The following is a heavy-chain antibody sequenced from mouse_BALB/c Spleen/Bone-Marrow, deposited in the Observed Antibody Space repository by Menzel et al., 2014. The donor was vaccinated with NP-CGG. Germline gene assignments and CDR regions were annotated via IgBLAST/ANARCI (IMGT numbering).Heavy chain of an antibody. CDR1: GFSLTSYG. Sequence: VQGVESGPGLVQPSQRLSITCTVSGFSLTSYGVHWVRQSPGKGLEWLGVIWSGGSTDYNAAFKSRLSISKDNSKSQVFFKMNSLQPNDTAIYYCARMDRSSYAMDYWGQGTSVTVSS. CDR3: ARMDRSSYAMDY. J-gene: IGHJ4*01. D-gene: IGHD2-14*01. V-gene: IGHV2-2*02. CDR2: IWSGGST.